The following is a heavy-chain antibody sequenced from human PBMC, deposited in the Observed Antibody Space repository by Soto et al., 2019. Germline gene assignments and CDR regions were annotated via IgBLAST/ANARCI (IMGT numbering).Heavy chain of an antibody. D-gene: IGHD4-17*01. J-gene: IGHJ4*02. V-gene: IGHV1-69*13. Sequence: SVKVSCKASGGTFSSYAISWVRQAPGQGLEWMGGIIPIFGTANYAQKFQGRVTITADESTSTAYMELSSLRSEDTAVYYCQKIEGDYGDYSFDYWGQGTLVTVSS. CDR3: QKIEGDYGDYSFDY. CDR1: GGTFSSYA. CDR2: IIPIFGTA.